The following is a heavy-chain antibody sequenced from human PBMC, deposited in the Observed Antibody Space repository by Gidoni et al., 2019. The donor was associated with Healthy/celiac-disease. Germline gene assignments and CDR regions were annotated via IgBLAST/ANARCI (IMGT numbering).Heavy chain of an antibody. CDR1: GYTFTSYA. CDR2: INTTTGNP. V-gene: IGHV7-4-1*02. D-gene: IGHD6-13*01. Sequence: QVQLVQSGSELKKPGASVKVSCKASGYTFTSYAMNWVRQAPGQGLEWMGWINTTTGNPTYAQGFTGRFVFSLDTSVSTAYLQISSLKAEDTAVYYCARVDRIAAAGTVRASLFDYWGQGTLVTVSS. J-gene: IGHJ4*02. CDR3: ARVDRIAAAGTVRASLFDY.